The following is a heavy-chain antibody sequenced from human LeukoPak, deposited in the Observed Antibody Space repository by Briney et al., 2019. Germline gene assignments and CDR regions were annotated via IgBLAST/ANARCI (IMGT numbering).Heavy chain of an antibody. J-gene: IGHJ6*02. CDR2: ISYDGSNK. D-gene: IGHD6-19*01. V-gene: IGHV3-30-3*01. CDR3: ARVGDSGAVAHGMDV. CDR1: GFTFSSYA. Sequence: GRSLRLSCAASGFTFSSYAMHWVRQAPGKGLGWVAVISYDGSNKYYADSVKAGFTISRDNSKNTLYLQMNSLRAEDTAVYYCARVGDSGAVAHGMDVWGQGTTVTVSS.